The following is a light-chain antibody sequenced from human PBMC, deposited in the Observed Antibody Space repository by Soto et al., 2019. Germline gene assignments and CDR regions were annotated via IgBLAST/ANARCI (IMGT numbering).Light chain of an antibody. V-gene: IGLV2-23*01. CDR2: EGT. CDR3: CSYAGSSTYV. CDR1: SSDVGIYNL. J-gene: IGLJ1*01. Sequence: QSVLTQPASVSGSPGQSITISCTGTSSDVGIYNLVSWYQQYPGKAPKFIIYEGTKRPSGVSNRFSGSKSGNTASLTISGLQAEDEADYYCCSYAGSSTYVFGTGTKVTVL.